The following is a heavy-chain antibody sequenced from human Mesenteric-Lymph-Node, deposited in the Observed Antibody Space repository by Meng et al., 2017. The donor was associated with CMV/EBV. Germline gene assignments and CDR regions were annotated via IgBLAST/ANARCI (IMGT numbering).Heavy chain of an antibody. CDR3: AGIMTTAMRDPYAMDV. CDR2: ITWDSDVK. Sequence: SLKISCAASGFTFDDYAMHWVRQSPEMGLEWVSGITWDSDVKTYADFVKGRFTISRDNAKNFLYLQMNSLRPEDTALYYCAGIMTTAMRDPYAMDVWGQGTTVTVSS. CDR1: GFTFDDYA. J-gene: IGHJ6*02. D-gene: IGHD3-16*01. V-gene: IGHV3-9*01.